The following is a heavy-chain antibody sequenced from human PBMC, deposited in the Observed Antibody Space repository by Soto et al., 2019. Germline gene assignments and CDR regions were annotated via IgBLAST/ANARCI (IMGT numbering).Heavy chain of an antibody. Sequence: GGSLRLSCAASGFTFSSYGMHWVRQAPGKGLEWVAVISYDGSNKYYADSVKGRFTISRDNSKNTLYLQMNSLRAEDTAVYYCAKSNYFDYWGQGTLVTVSS. J-gene: IGHJ4*02. CDR2: ISYDGSNK. CDR3: AKSNYFDY. V-gene: IGHV3-30*18. D-gene: IGHD6-6*01. CDR1: GFTFSSYG.